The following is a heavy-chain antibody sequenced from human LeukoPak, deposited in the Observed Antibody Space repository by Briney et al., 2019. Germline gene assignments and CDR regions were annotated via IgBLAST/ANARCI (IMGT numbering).Heavy chain of an antibody. Sequence: PSETLSLTCTVFGDSISSGSYFWSWIRQPAGKGLEWIGRIYITGSTSYNPSLKSRVSISLDTSKNQFSLNLTSVTAADTAVYYCAGGSGSSARMLRYNWFDPWGQGTLVTVSS. D-gene: IGHD6-6*01. J-gene: IGHJ5*02. CDR2: IYITGST. V-gene: IGHV4-61*02. CDR3: AGGSGSSARMLRYNWFDP. CDR1: GDSISSGSYF.